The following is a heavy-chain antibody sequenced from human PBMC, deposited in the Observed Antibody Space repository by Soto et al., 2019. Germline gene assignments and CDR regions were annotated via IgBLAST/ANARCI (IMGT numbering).Heavy chain of an antibody. D-gene: IGHD3-10*01. CDR3: GKNSGWFNT. CDR2: IDGSGGIT. J-gene: IGHJ5*02. Sequence: QLLQSGGGLVQPGGSLTLYCAASGFTFGTTDMSWVRQAPGEGLEWVSTIDGSGGITYYADSVKGRFTISRDNSRNTVYLQMNSLRGDDTALYYCGKNSGWFNTWGQGALVTVSS. CDR1: GFTFGTTD. V-gene: IGHV3-23*01.